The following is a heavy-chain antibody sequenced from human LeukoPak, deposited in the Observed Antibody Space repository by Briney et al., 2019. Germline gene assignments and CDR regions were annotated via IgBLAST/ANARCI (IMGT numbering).Heavy chain of an antibody. Sequence: PGGSLRLSCAASGFTFSSFGMHWVRQAPGKGLEWVAYIRYDGSNKKYADSLEGRFTISRDNSKNALYLQIDSLRPEDTAVCYCAKKSGAAFYNWFDPWGQGTLVTVSS. CDR1: GFTFSSFG. CDR3: AKKSGAAFYNWFDP. D-gene: IGHD1-26*01. J-gene: IGHJ5*02. CDR2: IRYDGSNK. V-gene: IGHV3-30*02.